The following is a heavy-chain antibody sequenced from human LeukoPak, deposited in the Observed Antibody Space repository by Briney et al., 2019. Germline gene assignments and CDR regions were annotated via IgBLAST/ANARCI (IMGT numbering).Heavy chain of an antibody. J-gene: IGHJ6*02. V-gene: IGHV3-33*08. CDR1: GFTFSSYG. CDR2: IWYDGSNK. CDR3: ARGESGWYYYYYGMDV. Sequence: GGSLRLSCAASGFTFSSYGMHWVRQAPGKGLEWVAVIWYDGSNKYYADSVKGRFTISRDNSKNTLYLRMNSLRAEDTAVYYSARGESGWYYYYYGMDVWGQGTTVTVSS. D-gene: IGHD6-19*01.